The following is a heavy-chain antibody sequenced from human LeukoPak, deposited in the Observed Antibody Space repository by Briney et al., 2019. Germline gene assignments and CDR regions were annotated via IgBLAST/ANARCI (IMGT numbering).Heavy chain of an antibody. J-gene: IGHJ6*02. CDR2: ISSSSSYI. D-gene: IGHD3-16*02. Sequence: GGSLRLSCAASGFTFGSYSMNWVRQAPGKGLEWVSSISSSSSYIYYADSVKGRFTISRDNAKNSLYLQMNSLRAEDTAVYYCARDQALGYYYYYGMDVWGQGTTVTVSS. CDR1: GFTFGSYS. CDR3: ARDQALGYYYYYGMDV. V-gene: IGHV3-21*01.